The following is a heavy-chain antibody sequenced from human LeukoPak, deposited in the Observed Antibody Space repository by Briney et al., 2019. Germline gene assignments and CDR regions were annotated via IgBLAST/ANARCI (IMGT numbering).Heavy chain of an antibody. CDR2: IYTSGST. CDR3: ARVSAGKGYYYYYMDV. J-gene: IGHJ6*03. CDR1: GGSISIYY. Sequence: PSETLSLTCTVSGGSISIYYWSWIRQPAGKGLEWIGRIYTSGSTNYNPSLKSRVTMSVDTSKNQFSLKLSSVTAADTAVYYCARVSAGKGYYYYYMDVWGKGTTVTVSS. D-gene: IGHD6-13*01. V-gene: IGHV4-4*07.